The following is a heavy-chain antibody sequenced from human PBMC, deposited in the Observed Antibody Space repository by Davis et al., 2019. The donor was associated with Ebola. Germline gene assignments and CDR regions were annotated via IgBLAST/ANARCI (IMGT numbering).Heavy chain of an antibody. CDR3: TTDRRGSGWY. CDR2: IKGKTDGGTT. CDR1: GFTFSNAW. V-gene: IGHV3-15*01. Sequence: GESLKISCAASGFTFSNAWMSWVRQAPGKGLEWVGRIKGKTDGGTTDYAAPVKGRFTISRDDSKNTLYLQMNSLKTEDTAVYYCTTDRRGSGWYWGQGTLVTVSS. D-gene: IGHD6-19*01. J-gene: IGHJ4*02.